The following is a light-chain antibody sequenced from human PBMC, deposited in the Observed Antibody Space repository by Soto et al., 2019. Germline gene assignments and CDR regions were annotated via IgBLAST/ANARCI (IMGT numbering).Light chain of an antibody. CDR3: QHYNSYSEA. CDR1: QTISSW. V-gene: IGKV1-5*03. J-gene: IGKJ1*01. Sequence: DIQMTHSPSTLSXSXGDRVTITCRASQTISSWLAWYQQKPGKAPKLLIYKASTLKSGVPSRFSGSGSGTEFTLTISSLQPDDFATYYCQHYNSYSEAFGQGTKVDIK. CDR2: KAS.